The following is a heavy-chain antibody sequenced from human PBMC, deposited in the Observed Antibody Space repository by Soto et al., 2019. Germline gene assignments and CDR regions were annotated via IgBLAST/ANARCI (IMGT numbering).Heavy chain of an antibody. CDR3: AGGDYGHY. J-gene: IGHJ4*02. CDR2: INHSGST. V-gene: IGHV4-34*01. CDR1: GGSFSGYY. Sequence: LSLTCAVYGGSFSGYYWSWIRQPPGKGLEWIGEINHSGSTNYNPSLKSRVTISIDTSKNQFSLKLSSVTAADTAVYYCAGGDYGHYWGQGTLVTVSS. D-gene: IGHD4-17*01.